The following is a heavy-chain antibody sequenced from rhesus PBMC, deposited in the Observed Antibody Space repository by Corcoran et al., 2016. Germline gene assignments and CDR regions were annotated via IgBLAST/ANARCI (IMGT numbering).Heavy chain of an antibody. V-gene: IGHV3-103*01. CDR1: GFTFSSYA. CDR3: ASPGYSGYSYLDY. Sequence: EVQLVESGGGLAKPGGSLRLSCAASGFTFSSYAMHWVRQAPGKGLEWVSAISSGGNTYYADSLKGRFTLSRDNSKNTLSLQMNSLRGEDTAVYFCASPGYSGYSYLDYWGQGVLVTVSS. CDR2: ISSGGNT. D-gene: IGHD5-30*01. J-gene: IGHJ4*01.